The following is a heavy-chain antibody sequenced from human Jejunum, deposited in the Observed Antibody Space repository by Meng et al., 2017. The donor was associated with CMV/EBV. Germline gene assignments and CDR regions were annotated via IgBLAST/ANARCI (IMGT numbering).Heavy chain of an antibody. V-gene: IGHV3-7*01. Sequence: RRVSWEASGVACSDYWMDWVRQIPGKGLEWVANIKYDGREKYFVDSVEGRFTISRDNSRNTLYLHMNSLRAEDTAVYYCTGQLDYWGQGTLVTVSS. CDR1: GVACSDYW. D-gene: IGHD1-1*01. CDR3: TGQLDY. J-gene: IGHJ4*02. CDR2: IKYDGREK.